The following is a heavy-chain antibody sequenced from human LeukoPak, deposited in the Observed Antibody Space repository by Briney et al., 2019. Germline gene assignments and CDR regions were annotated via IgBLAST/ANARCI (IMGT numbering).Heavy chain of an antibody. CDR3: VKCDYAGPFGFFDY. D-gene: IGHD4-17*01. V-gene: IGHV3-64D*06. Sequence: PGGSLRLSCSASGFTFSSYAMHWVRQAPGKGLESVSIISSNGDSTYYADSVKGRFTISRDNSKNTLYLQMSSLRAEDTAVYYCVKCDYAGPFGFFDYWGQGTLVTVSS. CDR1: GFTFSSYA. J-gene: IGHJ4*02. CDR2: ISSNGDST.